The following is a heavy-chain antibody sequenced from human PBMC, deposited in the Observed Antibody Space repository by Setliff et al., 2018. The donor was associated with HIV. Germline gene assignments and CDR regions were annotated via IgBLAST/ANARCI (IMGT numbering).Heavy chain of an antibody. Sequence: EASVKVSCKASGYTFTSYGVSWVRQAPGQGLEWMGWISAYNDNTNYAQKLQGRVTMTTDTSTSTAYLELRSLRSDDTAVYYCARGGCSGGSCYKNDAFDIWGQGTMVTVSS. V-gene: IGHV1-18*01. D-gene: IGHD2-15*01. J-gene: IGHJ3*02. CDR2: ISAYNDNT. CDR1: GYTFTSYG. CDR3: ARGGCSGGSCYKNDAFDI.